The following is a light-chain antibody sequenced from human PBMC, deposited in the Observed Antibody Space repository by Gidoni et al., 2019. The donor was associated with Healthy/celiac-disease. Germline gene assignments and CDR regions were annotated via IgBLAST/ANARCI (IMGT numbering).Light chain of an antibody. J-gene: IGKJ4*01. Sequence: EIVLTQSPATLSLSPRERATLSGRASQSVSSYLACYQQKHGQATRLLIYDASHRATGIPAKFSGSGSGTDFTLTISSLEPEDFAVYYCQQRSNWPPELTFGGGTKVEIK. CDR2: DAS. CDR3: QQRSNWPPELT. CDR1: QSVSSY. V-gene: IGKV3-11*01.